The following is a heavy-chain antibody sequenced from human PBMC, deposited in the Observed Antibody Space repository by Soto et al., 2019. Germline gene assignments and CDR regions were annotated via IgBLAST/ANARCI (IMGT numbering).Heavy chain of an antibody. J-gene: IGHJ4*02. CDR2: IYHTGNT. CDR1: GGSISSTNW. Sequence: PSDTLSLTCYVSGGSISSTNWWTWVRQPPGKGLEWIGEIYHTGNTNYNPSVRSRVTISVDKSNNEFSLNLRAVTAADTAVYYCAATPRYCGQGTLVTVSS. CDR3: AATPRY. V-gene: IGHV4-4*02. D-gene: IGHD1-26*01.